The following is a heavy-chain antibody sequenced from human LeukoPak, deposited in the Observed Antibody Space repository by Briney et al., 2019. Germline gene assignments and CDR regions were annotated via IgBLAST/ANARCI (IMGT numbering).Heavy chain of an antibody. V-gene: IGHV5-51*04. J-gene: IGHJ4*02. CDR3: ARISNWDFDY. CDR2: IYPGDSDT. CDR1: GYSFTSYW. Sequence: GESLKISCKGSGYSFTSYWIGWVRQMPGKGLEWMGIIYPGDSDTRYSPSFQGQVTISADMPISTAYLQWSSLKASDTAMYHCARISNWDFDYWGQGTLVTVSS. D-gene: IGHD7-27*01.